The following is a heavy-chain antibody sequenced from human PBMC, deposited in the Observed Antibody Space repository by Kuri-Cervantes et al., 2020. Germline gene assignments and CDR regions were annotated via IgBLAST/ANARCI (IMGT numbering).Heavy chain of an antibody. CDR2: INHSGST. V-gene: IGHV4-34*01. Sequence: GSLRLSCAVYGGSFSGYYWSWIRQPPGKGLEWIGEINHSGSTYYNPSLKSRVTISVDRSKNQFSLKLSSVTAADTAVYYCARAPSYYDILTGYYQPYYFDYWGQGTLVTVSS. J-gene: IGHJ4*02. D-gene: IGHD3-9*01. CDR3: ARAPSYYDILTGYYQPYYFDY. CDR1: GGSFSGYY.